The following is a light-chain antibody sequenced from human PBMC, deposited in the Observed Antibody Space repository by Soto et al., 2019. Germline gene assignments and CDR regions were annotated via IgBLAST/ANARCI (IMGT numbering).Light chain of an antibody. V-gene: IGLV2-8*01. CDR1: SNDIGGSNF. J-gene: IGLJ2*01. Sequence: QSALTQPPSASGSPGQSVTISCTGTSNDIGGSNFVSWYQQHPDKAPKLIIYEVTKRPSGLPDRFSAFKSGNTASLTVSGLQPEDEADYYCGSYAGSNNMLFGGGTKLTVL. CDR3: GSYAGSNNML. CDR2: EVT.